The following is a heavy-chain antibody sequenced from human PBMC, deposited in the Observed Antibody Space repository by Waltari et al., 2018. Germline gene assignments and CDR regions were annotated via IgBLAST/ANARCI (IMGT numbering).Heavy chain of an antibody. CDR1: GGSISSGSYY. V-gene: IGHV4-61*02. D-gene: IGHD4-17*01. CDR2: IYTSGST. Sequence: SQTLSLTCTVSGGSISSGSYYWSWIRQPAGKGLEWIGRIYTSGSTNYNPSLKSRVTISVDTSKNQFSLKLSSVTAADTTVYYCARARGDYGDYRFDYWGQGTLVTVSS. J-gene: IGHJ4*02. CDR3: ARARGDYGDYRFDY.